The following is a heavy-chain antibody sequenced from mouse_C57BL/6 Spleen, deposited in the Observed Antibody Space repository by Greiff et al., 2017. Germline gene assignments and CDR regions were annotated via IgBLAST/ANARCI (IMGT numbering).Heavy chain of an antibody. J-gene: IGHJ3*01. V-gene: IGHV5-4*03. CDR2: ISDGGSYT. CDR3: ARFYDGYSAWFAY. Sequence: EVMLVESGGGLVKPGGSLKLSCAASGFTFSSYAMSWVRQTPEKRLEWVATISDGGSYTYYPDNVKGRFTISRDNAKNNLYLQMSHLKSEDTAMYYCARFYDGYSAWFAYWGQGTLVTVSA. D-gene: IGHD2-3*01. CDR1: GFTFSSYA.